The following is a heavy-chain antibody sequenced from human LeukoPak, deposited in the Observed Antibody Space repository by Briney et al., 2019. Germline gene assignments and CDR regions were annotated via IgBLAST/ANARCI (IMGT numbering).Heavy chain of an antibody. J-gene: IGHJ3*02. CDR3: ARGKVGEDILTGHDAFDI. CDR1: GVTVSSNY. CDR2: IYSGGST. D-gene: IGHD3-9*01. V-gene: IGHV3-53*01. Sequence: GGSLRLSCAASGVTVSSNYMSWVRQAPGQGLEWVSVIYSGGSTYYADSVKGRFTISRDNSKNTLYLQMNSLRAEDTAVYYCARGKVGEDILTGHDAFDIWGQGTMVTVSS.